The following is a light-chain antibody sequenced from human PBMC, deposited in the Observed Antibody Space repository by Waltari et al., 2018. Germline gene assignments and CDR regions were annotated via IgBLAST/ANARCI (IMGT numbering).Light chain of an antibody. CDR3: LSYTSSSTYV. CDR1: GSDVGGYDY. J-gene: IGLJ1*01. V-gene: IGLV2-14*01. CDR2: GVR. Sequence: QSALTQPASVSGSPGQSLTFSCTGTGSDVGGYDYVSWYQQHPGKVPKLMIYGVRNRPSGVSNRFSGSKSGNTASLTISGLQAEDEADYYCLSYTSSSTYVFGTGTKVTVL.